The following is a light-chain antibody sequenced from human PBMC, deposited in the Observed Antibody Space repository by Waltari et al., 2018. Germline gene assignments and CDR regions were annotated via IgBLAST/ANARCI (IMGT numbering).Light chain of an antibody. J-gene: IGLJ3*02. CDR1: SSDVGGYNY. CDR2: EVS. Sequence: QSALTQPASVSGSPGQSITISCTGTSSDVGGYNYDSWYQQQPGKAPKLMIYEVSNRPSGVSNRFSGSKSGNTASLTISGLQAEDEADYYCSSYTSSFNWVFGGGTKLTVL. CDR3: SSYTSSFNWV. V-gene: IGLV2-14*01.